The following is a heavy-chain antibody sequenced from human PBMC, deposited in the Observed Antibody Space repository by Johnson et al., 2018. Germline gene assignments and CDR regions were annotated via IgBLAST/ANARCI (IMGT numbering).Heavy chain of an antibody. CDR2: IYSGGST. CDR1: GFTVSSNY. D-gene: IGHD1-26*01. J-gene: IGHJ6*02. Sequence: EVQLVETGGGLVQPGGSLRLSCAASGFTVSSNYMSWVRQAPGKGLEWVSVIYSGGSTYYADSVKGRFTNSRENSKNTLYLQMNSRRAEDTAVYYCARWELLKWAFESWGQGTTVTVSS. V-gene: IGHV3-66*02. CDR3: ARWELLKWAFES.